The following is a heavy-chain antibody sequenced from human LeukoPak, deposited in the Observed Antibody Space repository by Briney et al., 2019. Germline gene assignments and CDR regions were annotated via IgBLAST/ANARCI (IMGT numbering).Heavy chain of an antibody. Sequence: PGGSLRLSCAGFGFTFSGYSMHWVRQAPGKGLEWVAVTSFDETNKYYADSVKGRFTISRDNSMNTVYLQMYSLRDGDTAVYYCARAKRFSSGWLDYFDYWGQGTLVTVSS. J-gene: IGHJ4*02. V-gene: IGHV3-30*04. CDR2: TSFDETNK. CDR1: GFTFSGYS. D-gene: IGHD6-19*01. CDR3: ARAKRFSSGWLDYFDY.